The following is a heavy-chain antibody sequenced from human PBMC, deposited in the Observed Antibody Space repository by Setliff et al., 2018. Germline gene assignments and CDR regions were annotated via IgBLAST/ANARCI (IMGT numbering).Heavy chain of an antibody. CDR3: AREGVDTRSSTDYRYYMDV. D-gene: IGHD5-18*01. CDR1: GGTFSSFG. Sequence: ASVKVSCKASGGTFSSFGISWVRQAPGQGLEWMGGLIPFFGSINYAQKFQGRVTITTDESTSTAYLELRSLRTEDTAVYYCAREGVDTRSSTDYRYYMDVWGKGTTVTVSS. J-gene: IGHJ6*03. CDR2: LIPFFGSI. V-gene: IGHV1-69*05.